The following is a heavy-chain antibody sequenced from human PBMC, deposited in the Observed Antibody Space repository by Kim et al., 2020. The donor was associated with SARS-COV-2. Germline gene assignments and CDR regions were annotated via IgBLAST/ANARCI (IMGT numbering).Heavy chain of an antibody. CDR2: ISYEGSKK. V-gene: IGHV3-30*18. Sequence: GGSLRLSCVVSGFNFNYYGMHWVRQAPGKGLEWVAGISYEGSKKFYADSLMGRFTISRDSSKNTLYLQMDSLISEDTAVYYWAKGGGVFDFSISSYIYY. CDR3: AKGGGVFDFSISSYIYY. D-gene: IGHD3-3*01. J-gene: IGHJ4*01. CDR1: GFNFNYYG.